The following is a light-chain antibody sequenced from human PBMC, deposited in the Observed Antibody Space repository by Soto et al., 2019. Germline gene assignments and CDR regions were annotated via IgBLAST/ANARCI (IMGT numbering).Light chain of an antibody. Sequence: QSVLTQPRSVSGSPGQSVTISCTGSSSDVGGYNYVSWYQQHPGKAPKLMIYDVSKRPSGVPDRVSGSKSGNAASLTISGLQAEDEAEFYCCSYAGTYASNVVFGGGTKLTVL. V-gene: IGLV2-11*01. CDR3: CSYAGTYASNVV. J-gene: IGLJ2*01. CDR2: DVS. CDR1: SSDVGGYNY.